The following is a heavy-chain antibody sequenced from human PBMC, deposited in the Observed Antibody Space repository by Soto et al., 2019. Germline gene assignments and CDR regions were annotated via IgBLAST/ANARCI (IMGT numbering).Heavy chain of an antibody. D-gene: IGHD4-17*01. CDR1: GYTFTNYD. CDR2: TNPKRGYT. J-gene: IGHJ4*02. Sequence: QVQLVQSGAEVKKPGASVKVSCKASGYTFTNYDINWVRQATGQGLEWMGWTNPKRGYTGFAQKFQGRVTMSRDSSTSTAYIELHSLTSEDTAVYYCERTDGDLDYRVQRTLITVS. CDR3: ERTDGDLDY. V-gene: IGHV1-8*01.